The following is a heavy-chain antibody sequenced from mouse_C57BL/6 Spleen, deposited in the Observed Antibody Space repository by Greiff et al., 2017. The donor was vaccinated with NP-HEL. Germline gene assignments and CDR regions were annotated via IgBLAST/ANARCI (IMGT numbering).Heavy chain of an antibody. CDR1: GFTFSSYA. V-gene: IGHV5-4*03. J-gene: IGHJ1*03. D-gene: IGHD1-1*01. Sequence: EVMLVESGGGLVKPGGSLKLSCAASGFTFSSYAMSWVRQTPDKRLEWVATISDGGSYTYYPDNVKGRFTISRANAKNNLYLQMSHLKSEDTAMYYCARVLRTGYFDVWGTGTTVTVSS. CDR2: ISDGGSYT. CDR3: ARVLRTGYFDV.